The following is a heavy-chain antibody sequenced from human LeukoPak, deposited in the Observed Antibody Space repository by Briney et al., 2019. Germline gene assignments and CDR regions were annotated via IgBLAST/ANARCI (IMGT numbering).Heavy chain of an antibody. Sequence: SETLSLTCTVSGGSISSYYWSWIRQPPGKGLEWIGYIYYSGSTTYNPSLKSRVTISVDTSKNQFSLKLSSVTAADTAVYYCARQGGYYYDSSGYYRTLEFDYWGQGTLVTVSS. V-gene: IGHV4-59*08. J-gene: IGHJ4*02. D-gene: IGHD3-22*01. CDR2: IYYSGST. CDR1: GGSISSYY. CDR3: ARQGGYYYDSSGYYRTLEFDY.